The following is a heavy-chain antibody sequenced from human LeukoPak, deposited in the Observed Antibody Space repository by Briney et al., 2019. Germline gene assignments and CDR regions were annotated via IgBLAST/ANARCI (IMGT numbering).Heavy chain of an antibody. J-gene: IGHJ5*02. D-gene: IGHD5-12*01. V-gene: IGHV4-38-2*02. CDR1: GYSISSGYY. CDR2: IYHSGST. CDR3: ARLASGYDLLLGNWFDP. Sequence: SETLSLTCTVSGYSISSGYYWGWIRQPPGKGLEWIGSIYHSGSTYYNPSLKSRVTISVDTSKNQFSLKLSSVTAADTAVYYCARLASGYDLLLGNWFDPWGQGTLVTVSS.